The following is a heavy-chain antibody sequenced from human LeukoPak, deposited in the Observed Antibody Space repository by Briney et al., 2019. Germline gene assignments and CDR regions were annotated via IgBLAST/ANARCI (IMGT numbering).Heavy chain of an antibody. CDR2: INWNGGST. CDR3: AKGRGWLQFFDY. CDR1: GFTFDDYG. Sequence: AGGSLRLSCAASGFTFDDYGMSWVRQAPGKGLEWVSGINWNGGSTGYADSVKGRFTISRDNAKNSLYLQMNSLRAEDTAVYFCAKGRGWLQFFDYWGQGTLVTVSS. J-gene: IGHJ4*02. D-gene: IGHD5-24*01. V-gene: IGHV3-20*04.